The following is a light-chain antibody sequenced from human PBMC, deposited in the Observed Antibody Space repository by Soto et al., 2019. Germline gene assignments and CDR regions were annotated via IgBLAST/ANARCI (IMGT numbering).Light chain of an antibody. Sequence: QSVLTQPPSVSAAPGQKVTISCSGSSSNIGGNSVSWYQQLPGTAPKLLIYDDNKRPSGIPDRFSGSKSGTSATLGITGFQTGDEADYYCQSYESSSLRGFVFGSGTKVTVL. J-gene: IGLJ1*01. CDR1: SSNIGGNS. CDR3: QSYESSSLRGFV. CDR2: DDN. V-gene: IGLV1-51*01.